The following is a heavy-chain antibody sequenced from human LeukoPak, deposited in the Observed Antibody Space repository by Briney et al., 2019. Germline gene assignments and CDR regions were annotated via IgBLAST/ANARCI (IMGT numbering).Heavy chain of an antibody. D-gene: IGHD3-10*01. J-gene: IGHJ4*02. Sequence: PGRSLRLSCAASGFTFSSYGTHWVRQAPGKGLEWVAVTSSDLNVKLYADSVKGRFTISRDNSRSTLYLQMNSLRPEDTAIYYCAREGYYGSGSPPSLYFDYWGQGTLVTVSS. CDR1: GFTFSSYG. V-gene: IGHV3-30*03. CDR2: TSSDLNVK. CDR3: AREGYYGSGSPPSLYFDY.